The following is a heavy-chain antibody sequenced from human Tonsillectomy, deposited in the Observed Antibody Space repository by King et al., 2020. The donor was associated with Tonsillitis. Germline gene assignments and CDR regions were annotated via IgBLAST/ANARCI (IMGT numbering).Heavy chain of an antibody. D-gene: IGHD3-10*01. J-gene: IGHJ6*03. CDR3: TKNYYGSGSYYNDAYMDV. V-gene: IGHV3-43*02. CDR2: ISGDGGST. Sequence: VQLVESGGGVIQPGGSLRLSCAASGFTFDDYAMHWVRQAPGKGLEWVSFISGDGGSTNYADSVKGRFTISRDNSKNSLYLQLNSLRTEDTALYYCTKNYYGSGSYYNDAYMDVWGKGTTVTVSS. CDR1: GFTFDDYA.